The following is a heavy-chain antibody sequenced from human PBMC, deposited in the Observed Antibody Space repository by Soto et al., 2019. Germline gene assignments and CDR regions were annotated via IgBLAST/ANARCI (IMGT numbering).Heavy chain of an antibody. CDR3: ARGGYGDYESNYFDY. CDR2: IDRSGYT. Sequence: PSETLSLTCAVYGGSFSGYYWNWIRQPPGKGLEWIGEIDRSGYTNYNPSLKSRVTISVDTSKNQFSLRLTSVTAADTAVYYCARGGYGDYESNYFDYWGQGTLVTVSS. J-gene: IGHJ4*02. V-gene: IGHV4-34*01. CDR1: GGSFSGYY. D-gene: IGHD4-17*01.